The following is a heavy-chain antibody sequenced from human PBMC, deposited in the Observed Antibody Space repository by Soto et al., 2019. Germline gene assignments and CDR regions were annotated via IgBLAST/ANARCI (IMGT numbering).Heavy chain of an antibody. CDR3: AKGAGDRLSLGMDV. J-gene: IGHJ6*02. D-gene: IGHD1-26*01. CDR1: GISFSDYG. CDR2: ISYDGSNT. Sequence: GWSLRLSCAASGISFSDYGMEWVRQAPDKGLEWVALISYDGSNTYYADSVKGRFTISRDNSKDTLLLQMTGLRREDTAVYYCAKGAGDRLSLGMDVWGQGTTVTVSS. V-gene: IGHV3-30*18.